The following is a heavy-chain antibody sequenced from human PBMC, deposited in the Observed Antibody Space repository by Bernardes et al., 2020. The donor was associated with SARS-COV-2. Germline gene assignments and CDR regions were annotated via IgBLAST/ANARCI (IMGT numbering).Heavy chain of an antibody. CDR1: GFTFDGYA. D-gene: IGHD3-10*01. V-gene: IGHV3-9*01. CDR2: ISWNSGSI. J-gene: IGHJ4*02. CDR3: AKDYGSGSSFFDY. Sequence: GGSLRLSCAAFGFTFDGYAMYWVRQAPGKGLEWVSSISWNSGSIGYADSVKGRFTISRDNAKNSLYLQMNFLRAEDTALYYCAKDYGSGSSFFDYWGQGTLVTVSS.